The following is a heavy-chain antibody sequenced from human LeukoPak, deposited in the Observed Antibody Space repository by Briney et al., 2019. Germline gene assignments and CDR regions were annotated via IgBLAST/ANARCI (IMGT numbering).Heavy chain of an antibody. CDR1: GFTFSSYA. Sequence: WGSLRLSGAASGFTFSSYAMSWVRQAPGKGLEWVSAISGSGGSTYYADSVKGRFTISRDNSKNTLYLQMNSLRAEDTAVYYCAKDRRIAVAGTGFDIWGQGTMVTVSS. CDR3: AKDRRIAVAGTGFDI. J-gene: IGHJ3*02. CDR2: ISGSGGST. V-gene: IGHV3-23*01. D-gene: IGHD6-19*01.